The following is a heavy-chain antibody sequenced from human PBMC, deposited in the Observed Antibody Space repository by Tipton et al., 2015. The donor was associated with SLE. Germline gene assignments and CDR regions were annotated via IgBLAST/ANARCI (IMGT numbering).Heavy chain of an antibody. J-gene: IGHJ4*02. V-gene: IGHV1-69*06. CDR3: ATGGGPLDY. Sequence: QLVQSGAGVRKPGSSVKVSCKASGGTFSSYSISWVRQAPGQGLEWMGSVIPIFGTPHYTQRFQDRVTITADKSTTTAYMELSSLRSEDTAVYYCATGGGPLDYWGQGTLVSVSS. CDR2: VIPIFGTP. D-gene: IGHD1-26*01. CDR1: GGTFSSYS.